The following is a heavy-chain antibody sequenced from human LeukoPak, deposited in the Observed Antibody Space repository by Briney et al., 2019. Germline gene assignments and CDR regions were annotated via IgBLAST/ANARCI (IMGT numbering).Heavy chain of an antibody. CDR1: GYTFTGYY. D-gene: IGHD2-15*01. CDR3: ARGRYCSGGSCYPPNFDY. J-gene: IGHJ4*02. CDR2: MNPNSGNT. Sequence: ASVKVSCKASGYTFTGYYMHWVRQATGQGLEWMGWMNPNSGNTGYAQKFQGRVTMTRNTSISTAYMELSSLRSEDTAVYYCARGRYCSGGSCYPPNFDYWGQGTLVTVSS. V-gene: IGHV1-8*02.